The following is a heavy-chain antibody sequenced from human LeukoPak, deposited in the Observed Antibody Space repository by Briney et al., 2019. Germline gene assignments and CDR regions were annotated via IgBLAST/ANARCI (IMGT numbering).Heavy chain of an antibody. J-gene: IGHJ6*03. Sequence: SETLSLTCTVSGGSISSSSYYWGWMRQPPGKGLEGIGSIYYSGSTYYNPSLKSRVTISVDTSTNQFSLKLSSVTAADTAVYYCAHLAEAARVTDYYYYMDVWGKGTTVTVSS. D-gene: IGHD6-6*01. CDR1: GGSISSSSYY. V-gene: IGHV4-39*01. CDR2: IYYSGST. CDR3: AHLAEAARVTDYYYYMDV.